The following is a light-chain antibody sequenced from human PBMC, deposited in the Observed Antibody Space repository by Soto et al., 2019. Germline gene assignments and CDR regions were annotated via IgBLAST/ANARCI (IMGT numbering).Light chain of an antibody. V-gene: IGKV3-15*01. CDR1: QSVSSN. Sequence: EIVMTQSPATLSVSPGERATLSCRASQSVSSNLAWYQQKPGQAPRLLIYGASTRATDIPARFSGSGSGTEFTLTISSLQSGDFAVYYCQQFNNWPRTFGHGTKV. CDR2: GAS. CDR3: QQFNNWPRT. J-gene: IGKJ1*01.